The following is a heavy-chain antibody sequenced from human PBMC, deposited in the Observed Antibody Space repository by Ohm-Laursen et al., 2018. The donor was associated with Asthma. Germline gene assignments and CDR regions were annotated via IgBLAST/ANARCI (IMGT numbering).Heavy chain of an antibody. CDR1: GGSFSGYY. D-gene: IGHD6-19*01. CDR3: AREDSSGSPPSYWFDP. J-gene: IGHJ5*02. Sequence: TLSLTCAVYGGSFSGYYWSWIRQPPGKGLEWIGEINHSGSTNYNPSLKSRVSISVDTSKNQFSLKLSSVTAADTAVYYRAREDSSGSPPSYWFDPWGQGTLVTVSS. V-gene: IGHV4-34*01. CDR2: INHSGST.